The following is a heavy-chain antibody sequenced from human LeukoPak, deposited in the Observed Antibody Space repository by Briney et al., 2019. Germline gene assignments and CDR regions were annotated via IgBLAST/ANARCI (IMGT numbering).Heavy chain of an antibody. CDR1: GFTLSNHW. CDR2: VNRDGSET. V-gene: IGHV3-7*03. CDR3: ARNNGMDV. Sequence: GGSLRLSCAASGFTLSNHWMTWVRQVPGRGPEWVANVNRDGSETYYLDSVKGRFTISKDDAKNSLYLQMNSLRAEDTALYHCARNNGMDVWGQGTTVIVSS. J-gene: IGHJ6*02.